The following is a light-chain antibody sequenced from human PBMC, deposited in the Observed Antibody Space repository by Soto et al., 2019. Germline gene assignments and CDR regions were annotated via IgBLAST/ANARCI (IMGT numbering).Light chain of an antibody. V-gene: IGKV3-15*01. CDR2: KTS. Sequence: EVVMTQSPATVSVSPGERTSLSCRASQSVGTNLGWYQQKPGQAPRLLISKTSIRATGVPARFSGSGSGTEFILTIISLKSEDFAVYYCRQYANWQLTYGVVTKVNIK. J-gene: IGKJ4*01. CDR3: RQYANWQLT. CDR1: QSVGTN.